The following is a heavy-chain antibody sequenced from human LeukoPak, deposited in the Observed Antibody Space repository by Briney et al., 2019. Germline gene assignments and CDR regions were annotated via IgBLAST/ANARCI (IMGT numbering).Heavy chain of an antibody. CDR2: INPNSGGT. CDR1: GYTFTGYY. CDR3: ARAFALGGAMVTSYWFNP. V-gene: IGHV1-2*02. Sequence: ASVKVSCKASGYTFTGYYMHWVRQAPGQGHEWMGWINPNSGGTNYAQKFQGRVTMTRDTSISTAYMELSRLRSDDTAVYYCARAFALGGAMVTSYWFNPWGQGTLVTVSS. J-gene: IGHJ5*02. D-gene: IGHD5-18*01.